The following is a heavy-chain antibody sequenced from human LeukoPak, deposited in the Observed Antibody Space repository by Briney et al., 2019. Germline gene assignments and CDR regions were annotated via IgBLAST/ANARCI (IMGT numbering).Heavy chain of an antibody. CDR3: ARGSSSSSWYFDY. D-gene: IGHD6-13*01. J-gene: IGHJ4*02. V-gene: IGHV6-1*01. Sequence: SQTLSLTCAISGDSVSSNSATWTWIRQSPSRGLEWLGRTYYRSKWYNEYAESVKSRITINPDTSKNQFSLQLNSVTPEDTAVYYCARGSSSSSWYFDYWGQGTLVTVSS. CDR1: GDSVSSNSAT. CDR2: TYYRSKWYN.